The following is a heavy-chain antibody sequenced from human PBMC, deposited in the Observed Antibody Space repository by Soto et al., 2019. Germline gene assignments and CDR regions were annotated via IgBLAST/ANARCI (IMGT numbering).Heavy chain of an antibody. CDR2: IYPGDSDT. D-gene: IGHD3-3*01. J-gene: IGHJ6*03. CDR1: GYSFTSYW. V-gene: IGHV5-51*01. CDR3: ARGPPLLEWARPYYYYMDV. Sequence: PGESLKISCKGSGYSFTSYWIGWVRQMPGKGLEWMGIIYPGDSDTRYSPSFQGQATISADKSISTAYLQWSSLKASDTAMYYCARGPPLLEWARPYYYYMDVWGKGTTVTVSS.